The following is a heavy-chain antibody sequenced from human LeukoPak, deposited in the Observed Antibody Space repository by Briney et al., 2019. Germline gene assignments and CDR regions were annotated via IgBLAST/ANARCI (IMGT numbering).Heavy chain of an antibody. D-gene: IGHD6-13*01. CDR3: AAASAFSSSWRS. J-gene: IGHJ5*02. V-gene: IGHV3-48*01. CDR1: GLSFSSYN. Sequence: PGGSLRLSCTDSGLSFSSYNMNWVRQAPGKGPEWVAYITANNTTKYYADSVKGRFTISRDNAKKSLFLQMNSLRAEDTAVYYCAAASAFSSSWRSWGQGTVVTVSS. CDR2: ITANNTTK.